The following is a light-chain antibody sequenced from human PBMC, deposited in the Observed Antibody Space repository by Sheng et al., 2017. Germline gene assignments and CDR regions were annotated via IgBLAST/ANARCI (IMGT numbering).Light chain of an antibody. V-gene: IGLV1-44*01. CDR2: GTY. CDR1: SSNIGSNS. CDR3: LSYDNSLSGV. J-gene: IGLJ1*01. Sequence: QSVLTQPPSASATPGQRVIISCSGSSSNIGSNSVNWYQQLPGTAPKLLIYGTYQWPSGVPDRFSGSKSGTSASLAISGLQTEDEADYYCLSYDNSLSGVFGTGTKVTVL.